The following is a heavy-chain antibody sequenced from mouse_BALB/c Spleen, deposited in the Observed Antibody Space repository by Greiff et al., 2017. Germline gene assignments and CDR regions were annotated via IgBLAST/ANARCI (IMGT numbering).Heavy chain of an antibody. J-gene: IGHJ3*01. Sequence: VKLVESGPGLVAPSQSLSITCTVSGFSLTSYGVHWVRQPPGKGLEWLGVIWAGGSTNYNSALMSRLSISKDNSQSQVFLKMNSLQTDDTAMYYCARPHYDYERSGFAYWGQGTLVTVSA. CDR3: ARPHYDYERSGFAY. V-gene: IGHV2-9*02. D-gene: IGHD2-4*01. CDR1: GFSLTSYG. CDR2: IWAGGST.